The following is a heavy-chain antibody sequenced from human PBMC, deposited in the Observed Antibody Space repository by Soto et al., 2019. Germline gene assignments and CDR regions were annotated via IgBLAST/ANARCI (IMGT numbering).Heavy chain of an antibody. V-gene: IGHV1-69*14. CDR1: GGTFSSYA. Sequence: QVQLVQSGAEVKKPGSSVKVSCKASGGTFSSYAINWVRQAPGQGLEWMGGIIPIFGTADYAQKFQGRVRIPAYKSTSRGYMEKRNLRSEDKAVYSCESNGFGETYYYGMDVWGQGTRVTVSS. CDR2: IIPIFGTA. D-gene: IGHD3-10*01. CDR3: ESNGFGETYYYGMDV. J-gene: IGHJ6*02.